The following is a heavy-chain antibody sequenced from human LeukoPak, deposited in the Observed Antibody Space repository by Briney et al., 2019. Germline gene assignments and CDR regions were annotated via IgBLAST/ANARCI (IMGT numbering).Heavy chain of an antibody. Sequence: SETLSLTCAVYGGSFSGYYWSWIRQPPGKGLEWIGEINHSGSTNYNPSLKSRVTISVDTSKNQFSLKLSSVTAADTAVYYCARGGLHSGSYDWGQGTLVTVSS. J-gene: IGHJ4*02. CDR1: GGSFSGYY. CDR3: ARGGLHSGSYD. V-gene: IGHV4-34*01. CDR2: INHSGST. D-gene: IGHD1-26*01.